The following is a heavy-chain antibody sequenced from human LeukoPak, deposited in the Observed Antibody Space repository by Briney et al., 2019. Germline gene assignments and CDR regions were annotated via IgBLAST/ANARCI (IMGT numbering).Heavy chain of an antibody. CDR2: IGSTGGST. Sequence: GGSLRLSCAASGFTFSSYAMHWVRQAPGKGLEYVSAIGSTGGSTYYANSVKGRFTISRDNSKNTLYLQMNSLRAEDTAVYYCARDSGCSSTSCYGDYYYYGMDVWGQGTTVTVSS. V-gene: IGHV3-64*01. D-gene: IGHD2-2*01. CDR3: ARDSGCSSTSCYGDYYYYGMDV. CDR1: GFTFSSYA. J-gene: IGHJ6*02.